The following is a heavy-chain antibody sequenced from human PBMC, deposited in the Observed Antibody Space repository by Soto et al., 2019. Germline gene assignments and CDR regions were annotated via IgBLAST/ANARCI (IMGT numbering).Heavy chain of an antibody. CDR2: IHFSGSV. V-gene: IGHV4-59*12. Sequence: PSETLSLTCTVSGGSISSYYWSWIRQPPGKGLEWIGYIHFSGSVLYNPSFKSRPTISVDTSKNQFSLHLRSVTAADTAVYFCAREDDGGDRDYYGLDVWGQGTTVTAP. D-gene: IGHD2-21*02. CDR1: GGSISSYY. CDR3: AREDDGGDRDYYGLDV. J-gene: IGHJ6*02.